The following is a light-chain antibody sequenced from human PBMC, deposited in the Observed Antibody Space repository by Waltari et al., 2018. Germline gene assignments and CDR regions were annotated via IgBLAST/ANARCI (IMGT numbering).Light chain of an antibody. CDR3: QQYADSYT. V-gene: IGKV3-20*01. J-gene: IGKJ2*01. CDR2: GAT. CDR1: QSVTTSH. Sequence: EIVLTQSPGTLSLSPGERATLSCRASQSVTTSHLAWYQQKPGQAPRLLIFGATSRATGIPDRFSGSESGTDFTLSISRLEPEDFAVYYCQQYADSYTFSQGTKLEV.